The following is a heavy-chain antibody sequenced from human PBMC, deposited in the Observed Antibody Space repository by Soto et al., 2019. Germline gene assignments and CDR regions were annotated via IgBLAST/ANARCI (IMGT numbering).Heavy chain of an antibody. CDR2: ISGSGGST. Sequence: GGSLRLSCAASGFTFSSYAMSWVRQAPGKGLEWVSAISGSGGSTYYADSVKGRFTISRDNSKNSLYLQMNSLRAEDTAVYYCARGRLLITGTTFAFDIWGQGTMVTVSS. CDR3: ARGRLLITGTTFAFDI. D-gene: IGHD1-7*01. V-gene: IGHV3-23*01. CDR1: GFTFSSYA. J-gene: IGHJ3*02.